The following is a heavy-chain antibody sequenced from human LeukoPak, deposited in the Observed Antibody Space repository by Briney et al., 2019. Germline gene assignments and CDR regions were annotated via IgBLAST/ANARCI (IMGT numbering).Heavy chain of an antibody. CDR1: GFTFSSYA. V-gene: IGHV3-30*14. J-gene: IGHJ4*02. Sequence: GGSLRLSCAASGFTFSSYAMHWVRQAPGKGLEWVAVISYDGSNKYYADSVKGRFTISRDNSKNALYLQMNSLRAEDTAVYYCARGAGYNYPYYFDYWGQGTLVTVSS. CDR2: ISYDGSNK. D-gene: IGHD5-24*01. CDR3: ARGAGYNYPYYFDY.